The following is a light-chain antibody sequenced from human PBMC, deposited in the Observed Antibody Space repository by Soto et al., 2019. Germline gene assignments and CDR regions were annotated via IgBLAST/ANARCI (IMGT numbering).Light chain of an antibody. Sequence: QAVVTQEPSLTVSPGGTVTLTCAPSTGAVTSGYYPNWFQQKPGQAPRALIYTTNNKHSWTPARFSGSRLGGKAALTLSGVQPEDEAEYYWLLSYGGAWVFGGGTKLTVL. V-gene: IGLV7-43*01. CDR1: TGAVTSGYY. J-gene: IGLJ3*02. CDR3: LLSYGGAWV. CDR2: TTN.